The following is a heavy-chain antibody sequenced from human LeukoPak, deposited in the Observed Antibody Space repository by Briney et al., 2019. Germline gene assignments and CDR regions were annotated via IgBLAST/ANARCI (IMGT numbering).Heavy chain of an antibody. J-gene: IGHJ4*02. D-gene: IGHD3-10*01. CDR2: IYSRGST. Sequence: SETLSLTCTVSGGSINNYYWSWIRQAAGKGLEWIGRIYSRGSTKTNPSLKSRVTMSVDMSKNQFSLRLSSVTAADTAVYYCARGNNYGSFNDFWGQGTLVTVSS. CDR3: ARGNNYGSFNDF. CDR1: GGSINNYY. V-gene: IGHV4-4*07.